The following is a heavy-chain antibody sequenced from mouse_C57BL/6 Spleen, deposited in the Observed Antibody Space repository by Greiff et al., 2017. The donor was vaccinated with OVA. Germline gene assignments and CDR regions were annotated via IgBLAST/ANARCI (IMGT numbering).Heavy chain of an antibody. CDR1: GYTFTSYW. Sequence: QVQLQQPGAELVMPGASVKLSCKASGYTFTSYWMHWVKQRPGQGLEWIGEIDPSDSYTNYNQKFKGKSTLTVDKSSSTAYMQLSSLTSEYSAVYYCARAFYDYDGFAYWGQGTLVTVSA. J-gene: IGHJ3*01. V-gene: IGHV1-69*01. CDR3: ARAFYDYDGFAY. D-gene: IGHD2-4*01. CDR2: IDPSDSYT.